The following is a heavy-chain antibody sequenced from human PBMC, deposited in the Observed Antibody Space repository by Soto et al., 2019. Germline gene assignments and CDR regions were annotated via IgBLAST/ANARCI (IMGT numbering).Heavy chain of an antibody. CDR3: ASHQDRFLLGYGMDV. CDR2: ISYDGSNK. Sequence: QVQLVASGGGVVQPGRSLRLSCAASGFTFSSYAMHWVRQPPGKGLEWVAVISYDGSNKYYADSVKGRFTISRDNSKNTLYLQMNSLRAEDTAVYYCASHQDRFLLGYGMDVWGQGTTVTVSS. V-gene: IGHV3-30-3*01. CDR1: GFTFSSYA. J-gene: IGHJ6*02. D-gene: IGHD3-22*01.